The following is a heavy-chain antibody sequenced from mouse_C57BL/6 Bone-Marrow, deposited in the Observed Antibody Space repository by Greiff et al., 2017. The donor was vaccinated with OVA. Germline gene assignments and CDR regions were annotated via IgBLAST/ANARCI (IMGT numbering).Heavy chain of an antibody. CDR3: ARCYYYGSRRGYFDV. D-gene: IGHD1-1*01. Sequence: EVKLMESGPELVKPGDSVKISCKASGYSFTGYFMNWVMQSHGKSLEWIGRINPYNGDTFYNQKFKGKATLTVDKSSSTAHMELRSLTSEDSAVYYCARCYYYGSRRGYFDVWGTGTTVTVSS. J-gene: IGHJ1*03. CDR2: INPYNGDT. CDR1: GYSFTGYF. V-gene: IGHV1-20*01.